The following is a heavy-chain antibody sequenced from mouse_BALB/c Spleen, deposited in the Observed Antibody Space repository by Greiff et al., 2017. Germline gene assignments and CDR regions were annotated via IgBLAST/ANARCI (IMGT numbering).Heavy chain of an antibody. CDR2: IWAGGST. CDR1: GFSLTSYG. Sequence: VKLMESGPGLVAPSQSLSITCTVSGFSLTSYGVHWVRQPPGKGLEWLGVIWAGGSTNYNSAIMSRLSISKDNSKSQVFLEMNSLQTDDTAMYYCASLSGTLAMDYWGQGTSVTVSS. D-gene: IGHD4-1*01. CDR3: ASLSGTLAMDY. V-gene: IGHV2-9*02. J-gene: IGHJ4*01.